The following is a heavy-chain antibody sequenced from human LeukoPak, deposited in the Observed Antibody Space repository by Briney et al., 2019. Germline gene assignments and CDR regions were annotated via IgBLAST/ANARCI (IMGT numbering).Heavy chain of an antibody. CDR1: GGSISSGGYY. CDR2: IYYSGST. D-gene: IGHD2-2*01. V-gene: IGHV4-31*03. Sequence: PSETLSLTCTVSGGSISSGGYYWSWIRQHPGKGLEWIGYIYYSGSTYYNPSLKSRVTISVDTSKNQFSLKLSSVTAADTAVYYCARVNPAAAVDYWGQGALVTVSS. J-gene: IGHJ4*02. CDR3: ARVNPAAAVDY.